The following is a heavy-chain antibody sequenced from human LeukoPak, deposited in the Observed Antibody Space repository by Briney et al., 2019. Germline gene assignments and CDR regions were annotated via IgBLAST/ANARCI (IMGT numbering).Heavy chain of an antibody. V-gene: IGHV3-23*01. J-gene: IGHJ4*02. Sequence: GGTLRLSCAASGFTFSSYGMSWVRQAPGKGLEWVSAISGSGGSTYYADSVKGRFTISRDNSKNTLYLQMNSLRAEDTAVYYCAKDLRGTVTTSDFDYWGQGTLVTVSS. CDR3: AKDLRGTVTTSDFDY. CDR2: ISGSGGST. D-gene: IGHD4-17*01. CDR1: GFTFSSYG.